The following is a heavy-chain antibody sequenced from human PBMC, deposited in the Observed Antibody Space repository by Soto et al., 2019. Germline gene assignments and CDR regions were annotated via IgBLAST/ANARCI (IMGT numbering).Heavy chain of an antibody. J-gene: IGHJ5*02. D-gene: IGHD1-26*01. CDR2: ISSSSSYI. CDR1: GFTFSTYL. V-gene: IGHV3-21*01. CDR3: ARDGIPPWELLDVNWFDP. Sequence: PGGSLRLSCAASGFTFSTYLMSWVRQAPGKGLEWVSSISSSSSYIYYADSVKGRFTISRDNAKNSLYLQMNSLRAEDTAVYYCARDGIPPWELLDVNWFDPWGQGTLVTVSS.